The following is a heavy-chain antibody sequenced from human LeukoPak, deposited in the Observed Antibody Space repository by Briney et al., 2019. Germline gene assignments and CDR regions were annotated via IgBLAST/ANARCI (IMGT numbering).Heavy chain of an antibody. CDR2: INPSSGGT. D-gene: IGHD2-8*01. Sequence: ASVKVSCKASGYTFTGYYMHWVRQAPGQGLEWMGWINPSSGGTNYAQKLQGRVTMTRDTSISTAYMELSRLRSDDTAVYYCARGGIVLMVYAFNLFDPWGQGTLVTVSS. J-gene: IGHJ5*02. V-gene: IGHV1-2*02. CDR3: ARGGIVLMVYAFNLFDP. CDR1: GYTFTGYY.